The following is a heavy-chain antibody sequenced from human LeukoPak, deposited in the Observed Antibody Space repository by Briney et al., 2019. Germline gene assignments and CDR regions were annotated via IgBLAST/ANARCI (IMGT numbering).Heavy chain of an antibody. V-gene: IGHV4-30-4*01. D-gene: IGHD2-15*01. CDR1: GGSISSGEYY. CDR2: FSYTGST. Sequence: PSETLSLTCTVSGGSISSGEYYWSWIRQPPGKGLEWIGYFSYTGSTNYNPSLKSRVTISVDTSKNQFSLKLSSVTAADTAVYYCARGVRLNGYCSGGSCRTRSGMDVWGQGTTVTVSS. CDR3: ARGVRLNGYCSGGSCRTRSGMDV. J-gene: IGHJ6*02.